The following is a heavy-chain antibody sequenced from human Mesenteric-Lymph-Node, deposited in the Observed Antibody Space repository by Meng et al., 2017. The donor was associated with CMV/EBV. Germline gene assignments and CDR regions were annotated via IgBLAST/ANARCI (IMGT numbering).Heavy chain of an antibody. CDR3: AKDSREGYDFWSGYYFDY. D-gene: IGHD3/OR15-3a*01. J-gene: IGHJ4*02. CDR2: ISGGGDNT. V-gene: IGHV3-23*01. CDR1: GFTFRNYA. Sequence: GGSLRLSCAASGFTFRNYAMGWVRQAPGKGLQWVSNISGGGDNTYYAESVKGRFTISRDNSKNTQYLQMSSLRAEDTAIYYCAKDSREGYDFWSGYYFDYWGQGTLVTVSS.